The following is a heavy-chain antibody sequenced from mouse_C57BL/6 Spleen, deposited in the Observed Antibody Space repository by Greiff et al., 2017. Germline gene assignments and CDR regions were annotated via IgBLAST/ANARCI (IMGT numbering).Heavy chain of an antibody. D-gene: IGHD1-2*01. J-gene: IGHJ2*01. CDR1: GYTFPSYW. V-gene: IGHV1-64*01. Sequence: QVQLQQPGAELVKPGASGKLSCKASGYTFPSYWMHWVKRRPGQGLEWIGMIHPTVGSYSYNGKFKSKATLTVDKASSTAYMQLSSLTSEDSAVYYCERFDITFYYFDCWGQGTTLTVAS. CDR2: IHPTVGSY. CDR3: ERFDITFYYFDC.